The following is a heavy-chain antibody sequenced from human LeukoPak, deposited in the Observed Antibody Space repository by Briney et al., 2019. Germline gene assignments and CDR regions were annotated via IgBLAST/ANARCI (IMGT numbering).Heavy chain of an antibody. J-gene: IGHJ4*02. CDR3: ARVDCSGGSCYSGPIDY. Sequence: SVKVSCKASGGTFISYAISWVRQAPGQGLEWMGGIIPIFGTANYAQKFQGRVTITADESTSTAYMELSSLRSEDTAVYYCARVDCSGGSCYSGPIDYWGQGTLVTVSS. V-gene: IGHV1-69*13. D-gene: IGHD2-15*01. CDR1: GGTFISYA. CDR2: IIPIFGTA.